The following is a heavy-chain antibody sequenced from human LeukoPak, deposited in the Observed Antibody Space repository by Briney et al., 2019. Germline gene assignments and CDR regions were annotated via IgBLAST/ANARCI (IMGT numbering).Heavy chain of an antibody. J-gene: IGHJ6*02. CDR2: IYYSGST. CDR3: ASTSRHFYGSGSNLTPWPADMDV. D-gene: IGHD3-10*01. V-gene: IGHV4-59*01. Sequence: SETLSLTCTVSGGSINSYYWTWIRQPPGKGLEWIGYIYYSGSTHYNPSLNSRVTISIDTSKNHFSLKLSSVTAADTAIYYCASTSRHFYGSGSNLTPWPADMDVWGQGTKVTVSS. CDR1: GGSINSYY.